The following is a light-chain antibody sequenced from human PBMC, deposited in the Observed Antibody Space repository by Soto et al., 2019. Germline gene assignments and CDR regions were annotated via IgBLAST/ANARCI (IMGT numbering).Light chain of an antibody. Sequence: QSVLTQPPSVSGAPGQRVTISCTGSSSNIGAGYDVHWYQQLPGTAPKLLIYGNNNRPSGVPDRFSGSKSGTSASLAITGLQAEDEAEYNCQSYDSSLISYVLGTGTKLTVL. V-gene: IGLV1-40*01. CDR3: QSYDSSLISYV. CDR1: SSNIGAGYD. J-gene: IGLJ1*01. CDR2: GNN.